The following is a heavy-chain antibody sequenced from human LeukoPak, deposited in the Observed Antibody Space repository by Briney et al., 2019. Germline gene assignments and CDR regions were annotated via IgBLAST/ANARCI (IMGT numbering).Heavy chain of an antibody. V-gene: IGHV3-30-3*01. CDR1: GFTFSSYA. J-gene: IGHJ4*02. Sequence: GGSLRLSCAAPGFTFSSYAMHWVRQAPGKGLEWVAVISYDGSNKYYADSVKGRFTISRDNSKNTLYLQMNSLRAEDTAVYYCARDTRLLNKFDYWGQGTLVTVSS. CDR2: ISYDGSNK. CDR3: ARDTRLLNKFDY. D-gene: IGHD2-15*01.